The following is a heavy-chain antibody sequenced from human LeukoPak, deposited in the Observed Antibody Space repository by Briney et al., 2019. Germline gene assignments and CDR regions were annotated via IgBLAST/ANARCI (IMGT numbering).Heavy chain of an antibody. CDR2: IAPDGSTQ. CDR3: ARVIGGAIDH. Sequence: GGSLRLSCAASGFTFSLYSMTWVRQAPGRGLEWVANIAPDGSTQNYVDSLEGRFTVSRDNPKDSLYLQMHSLRAEDAAVYYCARVIGGAIDHWGQGTLVTVSS. CDR1: GFTFSLYS. V-gene: IGHV3-7*01. J-gene: IGHJ4*02. D-gene: IGHD1-26*01.